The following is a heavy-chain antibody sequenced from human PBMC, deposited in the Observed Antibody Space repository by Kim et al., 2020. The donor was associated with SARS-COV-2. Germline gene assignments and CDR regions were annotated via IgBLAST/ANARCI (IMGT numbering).Heavy chain of an antibody. CDR1: GYTFTTYA. J-gene: IGHJ4*02. D-gene: IGHD3-9*01. V-gene: IGHV1-3*01. CDR3: ARGARLVYFDY. Sequence: ASVKVSCKASGYTFTTYAMHWVRQAPGQRLEWMGWINAGNGNTKYSQKFQGRVTITRDTSATTAYLELSSLRSEDTAVYYCARGARLVYFDYWGQGTLVTVSS. CDR2: INAGNGNT.